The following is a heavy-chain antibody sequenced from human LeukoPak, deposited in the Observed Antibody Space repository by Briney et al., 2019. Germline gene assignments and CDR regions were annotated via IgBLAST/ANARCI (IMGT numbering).Heavy chain of an antibody. J-gene: IGHJ4*02. CDR2: ISYSEST. D-gene: IGHD2-15*01. Sequence: SQTLSLTCTVSGGSISSGGYYWSWIRQYPGKGLEWIGFISYSESTYYNPSLKSRVSMSVDTSKSQFSLKLSSVTAADTAVYYCARISRSSGGFYYWGQGTLVTVSS. CDR3: ARISRSSGGFYY. CDR1: GGSISSGGYY. V-gene: IGHV4-31*02.